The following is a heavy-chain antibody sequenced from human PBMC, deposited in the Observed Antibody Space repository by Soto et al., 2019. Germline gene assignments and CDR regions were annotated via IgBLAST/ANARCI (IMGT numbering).Heavy chain of an antibody. J-gene: IGHJ4*02. V-gene: IGHV1-18*01. CDR2: VSTYNANT. CDR3: ARELNTDSSAYYSFAY. CDR1: GYTFSDYG. Sequence: ASVKVSCKTSGYTFSDYGLAWLRQTPGQRPEWMGWVSTYNANTNYAQKFQGRVTMTADTSTTTTSMELRSLRSDDTAVYYCARELNTDSSAYYSFAYWGQGTLVTVSS. D-gene: IGHD3-22*01.